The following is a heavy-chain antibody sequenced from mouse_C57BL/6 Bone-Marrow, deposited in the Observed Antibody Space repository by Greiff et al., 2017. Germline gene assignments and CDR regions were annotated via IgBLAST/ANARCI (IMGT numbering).Heavy chain of an antibody. Sequence: EVKLMESGGGLVQPGGSMKLSCVASGFTFSNYWMNWVRQSPEKGLEWVAQIRLKSDNYATHYAESVKGRFTISRDDSKSSVYLQMNNLRAEDTGIYYCTGKLLRYPGYYFDYWGQGTTLTVSS. CDR1: GFTFSNYW. CDR2: IRLKSDNYAT. V-gene: IGHV6-3*01. D-gene: IGHD1-1*01. J-gene: IGHJ2*01. CDR3: TGKLLRYPGYYFDY.